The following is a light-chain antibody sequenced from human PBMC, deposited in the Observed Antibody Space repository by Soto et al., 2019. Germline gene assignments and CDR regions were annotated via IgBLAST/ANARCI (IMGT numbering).Light chain of an antibody. Sequence: DIPMTQSPSSLSASVGDRVTITCRASQGISNYLAWYQQKPGEVPKVLIYASSTLQSGVPSRFSGSGSGTDFTLAISSLQPEDVATYYCHKYNSAPLTFGGGTKVEIK. V-gene: IGKV1-27*01. CDR2: ASS. J-gene: IGKJ4*01. CDR3: HKYNSAPLT. CDR1: QGISNY.